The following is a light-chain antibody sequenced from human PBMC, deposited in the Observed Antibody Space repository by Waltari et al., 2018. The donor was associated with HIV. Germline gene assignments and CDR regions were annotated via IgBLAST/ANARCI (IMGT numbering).Light chain of an antibody. Sequence: QSVLTQPPSASGTPGQRVTIPCSGSSSNIGSNPIHWYRQLPGTAPKLLIYSNNQWPSGVPDRFSGSKSGTSASLAISGLQSEDEADYYCAAWDDSLHGYVFGTGTKVTVV. J-gene: IGLJ1*01. V-gene: IGLV1-44*01. CDR3: AAWDDSLHGYV. CDR1: SSNIGSNP. CDR2: SNN.